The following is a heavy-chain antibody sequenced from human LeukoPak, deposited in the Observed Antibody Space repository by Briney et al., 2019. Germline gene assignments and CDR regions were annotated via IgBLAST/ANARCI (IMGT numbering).Heavy chain of an antibody. V-gene: IGHV3-23*01. CDR2: ISERGGTT. CDR3: AKRGIVIRGILVIGYHQEAYHYDY. J-gene: IGHJ4*02. CDR1: GVRLSNYA. D-gene: IGHD3-10*01. Sequence: PGGSLRLSCVVSGVRLSNYAMTWVRQAPGKGLEWVSYISERGGTTTYADSVKGRFTISRDTSLNTLYLQMTSLRAEDTAVYFCAKRGIVIRGILVIGYHQEAYHYDYWGQGVLVTVSS.